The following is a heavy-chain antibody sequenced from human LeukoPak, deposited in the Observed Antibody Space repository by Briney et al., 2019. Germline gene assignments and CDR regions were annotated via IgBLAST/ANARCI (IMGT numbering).Heavy chain of an antibody. CDR3: ARRAGGYSHPYDY. V-gene: IGHV3-21*04. CDR2: ISSSSSYI. J-gene: IGHJ4*02. D-gene: IGHD4-23*01. CDR1: GFTLSSYS. Sequence: GGSLRLSCAASGFTLSSYSMNWVRQAPGKGLEWVSSISSSSSYIYYADSVKGRFTISRDNSKNTLYLQMNSLRAEDTAVYYCARRAGGYSHPYDYWGQGTLVTVSS.